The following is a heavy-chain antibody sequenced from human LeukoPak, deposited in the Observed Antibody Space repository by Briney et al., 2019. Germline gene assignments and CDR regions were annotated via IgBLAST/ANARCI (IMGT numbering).Heavy chain of an antibody. CDR2: IYYSGNT. V-gene: IGHV4-59*12. J-gene: IGHJ4*02. Sequence: SETLSLTCTVSGGSISSYYWSWIRQPPGKGLEWIGTIYYSGNTYYNPSLKSRVIISIDTSKNQFSLNLSSVTAADTAVYYCARDLGDSSHTDYWGQGTLVTVSS. CDR1: GGSISSYY. CDR3: ARDLGDSSHTDY. D-gene: IGHD3-22*01.